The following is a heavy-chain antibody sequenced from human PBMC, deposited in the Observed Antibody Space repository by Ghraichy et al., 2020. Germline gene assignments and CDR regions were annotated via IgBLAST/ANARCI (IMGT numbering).Heavy chain of an antibody. D-gene: IGHD3-16*02. J-gene: IGHJ4*02. CDR3: ARQDYDYVWGSYRYTWTYDS. Sequence: GGSLRLSCAASGFTFSSYGMHWVRQAPGKGLEWVAVIWYDGSNKYYADSVKGRFTISRDNSKNTLYLQMNSLRAEDTAVYYCARQDYDYVWGSYRYTWTYDSWGQGTLVTVSS. V-gene: IGHV3-33*01. CDR1: GFTFSSYG. CDR2: IWYDGSNK.